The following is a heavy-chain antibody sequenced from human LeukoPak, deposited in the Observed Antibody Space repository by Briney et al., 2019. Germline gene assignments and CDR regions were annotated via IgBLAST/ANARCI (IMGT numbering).Heavy chain of an antibody. D-gene: IGHD6-6*01. J-gene: IGHJ4*02. CDR2: ISSSSSYI. CDR3: AREGGSSSSGIGTDY. Sequence: SGGSLRLSCAASGFTFSSYSMNWVRQAPGKGLEWVSSISSSSSYIYYADSVKGRFTISRDNAKNSLYLQMNSLRAEDTAVYYCAREGGSSSSGIGTDYWGQGTLVTVSS. V-gene: IGHV3-21*01. CDR1: GFTFSSYS.